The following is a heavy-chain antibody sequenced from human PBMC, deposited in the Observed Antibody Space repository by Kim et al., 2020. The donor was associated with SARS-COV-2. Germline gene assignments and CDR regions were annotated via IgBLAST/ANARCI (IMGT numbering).Heavy chain of an antibody. CDR2: IYYSGST. CDR3: ARTLLLWFGESTPYYYYYGMDV. CDR1: GGSISSYY. Sequence: SETLSLTCTVSGGSISSYYWSWIRQPPGKGLEWIGYIYYSGSTNYNPSLKSRVTISVDTSKNQFSLKLSSVTAADTAVYYCARTLLLWFGESTPYYYYYGMDVWGQGTTVTVSS. D-gene: IGHD3-10*01. V-gene: IGHV4-59*13. J-gene: IGHJ6*02.